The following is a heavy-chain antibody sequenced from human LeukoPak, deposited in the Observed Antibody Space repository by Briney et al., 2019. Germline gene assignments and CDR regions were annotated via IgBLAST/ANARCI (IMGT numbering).Heavy chain of an antibody. CDR1: GGSISSSSYY. J-gene: IGHJ6*03. CDR2: IYYSGST. Sequence: SETLSLTCTVSGGSISSSSYYWGWIRQPPGKGLEWIGSIYYSGSTYYNPSLKSRVTISVDTSKNQFSLKLSSVTAADTAVYYCASGPAVPYYYYYMDVWGKGTTVTVPS. V-gene: IGHV4-39*07. CDR3: ASGPAVPYYYYYMDV.